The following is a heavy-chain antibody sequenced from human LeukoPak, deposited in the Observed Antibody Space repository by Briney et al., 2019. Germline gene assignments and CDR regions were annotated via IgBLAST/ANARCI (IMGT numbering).Heavy chain of an antibody. CDR2: INHSGST. V-gene: IGHV4-34*01. J-gene: IGHJ4*02. CDR1: GGSFSGYY. CDR3: ARDTPAAGTFDY. Sequence: SETLSLTCAVYGGSFSGYYWSWIRQPPGKGLEWIGEINHSGSTNYNPSLKSRVTISVDTSKNQFSLKLSSVTAADTAVYYCARDTPAAGTFDYWGRGTLVTVSS. D-gene: IGHD6-13*01.